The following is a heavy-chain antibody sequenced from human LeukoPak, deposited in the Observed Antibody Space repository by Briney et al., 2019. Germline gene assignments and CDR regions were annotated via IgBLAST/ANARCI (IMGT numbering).Heavy chain of an antibody. J-gene: IGHJ4*02. D-gene: IGHD6-13*01. CDR3: ARTLYIAAVPGGFDY. V-gene: IGHV1-2*02. CDR1: GYTFTGYY. CDR2: INPKNAGT. Sequence: ASVKVSCKASGYTFTGYYMHWVRQAPGQGLEGMGWINPKNAGTNFAQRFQGRVTMTRDTSISTVYMELSRLRSDDTALYYCARTLYIAAVPGGFDYWGQGTLITVSS.